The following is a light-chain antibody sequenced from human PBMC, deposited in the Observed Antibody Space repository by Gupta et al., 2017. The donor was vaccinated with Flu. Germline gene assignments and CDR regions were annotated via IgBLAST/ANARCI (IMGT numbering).Light chain of an antibody. Sequence: VTISCTRSSGNIASNYVQWYQQRPGSSPTTVIYDDNQRPSGVPDRFSCSIDSSSNSAFLTISGLKTEDEAYYYCQSYDSSHYRVFGGGTKLTVL. CDR2: DDN. V-gene: IGLV6-57*01. CDR3: QSYDSSHYRV. J-gene: IGLJ3*02. CDR1: SGNIASNY.